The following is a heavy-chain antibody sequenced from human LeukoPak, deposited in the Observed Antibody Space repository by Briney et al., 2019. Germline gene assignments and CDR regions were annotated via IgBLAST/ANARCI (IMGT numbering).Heavy chain of an antibody. CDR2: IRYDGSNK. CDR1: GFTFSSYG. V-gene: IGHV3-30*02. CDR3: AKKPAGYSGHYFDY. J-gene: IGHJ4*02. Sequence: PGGSLRLSCAASGFTFSSYGMHWVRQAPGKGLEWVAFIRYDGSNKYYADSVKGRFTISRDNSKNTLYLQMNSLRAEDTAVYYCAKKPAGYSGHYFDYWGQGTLVTVSS. D-gene: IGHD6-13*01.